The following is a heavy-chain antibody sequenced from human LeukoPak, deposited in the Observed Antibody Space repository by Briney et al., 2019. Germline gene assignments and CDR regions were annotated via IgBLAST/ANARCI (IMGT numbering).Heavy chain of an antibody. CDR2: IYYTGST. J-gene: IGHJ4*02. CDR1: RGSISRHY. V-gene: IGHV4-59*11. D-gene: IGHD2-2*01. CDR3: ARDHCSSTSCPRIFDY. Sequence: PSETLPLTRTHSRGSISRHYWSWIRQPPRKGLQRVGYIYYTGSTHYNHSLKSRVTISVATSKNHFSLKLSSVTAADTAVYYCARDHCSSTSCPRIFDYWGQGTLVTVSS.